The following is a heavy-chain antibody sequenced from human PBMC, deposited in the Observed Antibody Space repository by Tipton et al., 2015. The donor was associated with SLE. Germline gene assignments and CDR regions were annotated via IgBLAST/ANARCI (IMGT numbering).Heavy chain of an antibody. CDR2: INHSGNT. V-gene: IGHV4-34*01. D-gene: IGHD4-11*01. Sequence: TLSLTCAVYGGSLSGYYWTWIRQPPGKGLEWIAEINHSGNTNYNPSLKSRAIISVDTSKKQFSLKLTSLTAADAAVYYCARGGHSNSPNWFDPWGQGTLITVSS. J-gene: IGHJ5*02. CDR1: GGSLSGYY. CDR3: ARGGHSNSPNWFDP.